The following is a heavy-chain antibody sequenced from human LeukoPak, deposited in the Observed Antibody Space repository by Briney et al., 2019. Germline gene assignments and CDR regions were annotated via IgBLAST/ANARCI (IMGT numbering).Heavy chain of an antibody. Sequence: SVKVSCKASRRTFSSYAISWVRQAPGQGLEWMGGIIPIFGTANYAQKFQGRVTITADESTSTAYMELSSLRSEDTAVYYCAREVGSGSSNWFDPWGQGTLVTVSS. CDR2: IIPIFGTA. CDR3: AREVGSGSSNWFDP. J-gene: IGHJ5*02. V-gene: IGHV1-69*13. D-gene: IGHD3-10*01. CDR1: RRTFSSYA.